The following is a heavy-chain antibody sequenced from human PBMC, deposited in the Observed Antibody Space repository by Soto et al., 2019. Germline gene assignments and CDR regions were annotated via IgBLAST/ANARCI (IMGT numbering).Heavy chain of an antibody. D-gene: IGHD6-6*01. CDR3: AKGGEYSSSESNYYYYGMDV. Sequence: EVQLLESGGGLVQPGGSLRLSCAASGFTFSSYAMSWVRQAPGKGLEWVSAISGSGGSTYYADSVKGRFTISRDNSKNTLYLQMNSLRAEDTAVYYCAKGGEYSSSESNYYYYGMDVWGQGTTVTVSS. CDR1: GFTFSSYA. J-gene: IGHJ6*02. V-gene: IGHV3-23*01. CDR2: ISGSGGST.